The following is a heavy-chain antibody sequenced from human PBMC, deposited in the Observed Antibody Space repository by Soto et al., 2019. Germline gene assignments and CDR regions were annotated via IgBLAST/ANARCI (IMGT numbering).Heavy chain of an antibody. J-gene: IGHJ4*02. CDR1: GFSLSNYW. Sequence: EVQLVESGGVSVQPGGSLRLSCAASGFSLSNYWMHWVRQAPGKGLVWVSRINIDGSTTTYADSVKGRFTISRDNAKNTLYLQMNSLRDEDTAVYYWVRIRRGDGYTFGYWGQGTLVTVSS. D-gene: IGHD5-12*01. CDR2: INIDGSTT. V-gene: IGHV3-74*01. CDR3: VRIRRGDGYTFGY.